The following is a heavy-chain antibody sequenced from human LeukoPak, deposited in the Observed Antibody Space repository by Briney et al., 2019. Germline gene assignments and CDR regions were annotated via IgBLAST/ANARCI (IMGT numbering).Heavy chain of an antibody. V-gene: IGHV4-59*01. CDR1: GGSITSYY. J-gene: IGHJ3*02. CDR2: IYYSGSA. D-gene: IGHD1-1*01. Sequence: SETLSLTCTVSGGSITSYYWSWIRQPPGKGLEWIGYIYYSGSANYNPSLKSRVTISVDTSKNQFSLKLSSVTAADTAVYYCARATKRQLLGAFDIRGQGTMVTVSS. CDR3: ARATKRQLLGAFDI.